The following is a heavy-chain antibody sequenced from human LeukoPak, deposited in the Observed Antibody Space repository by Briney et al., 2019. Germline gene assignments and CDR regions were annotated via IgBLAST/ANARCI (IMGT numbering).Heavy chain of an antibody. CDR1: GFSFSTYA. Sequence: PGGSLRLSCAASGFSFSTYAMNWVRQAPGKGLEWVSLISGDGESTYADSVKGRFTLSRDNSKRTLYLQMNSLRAEDTAVYYCAKGFRGAATDAFDIWGQGTVVTVSS. CDR2: ISGDGEST. D-gene: IGHD3-10*01. CDR3: AKGFRGAATDAFDI. J-gene: IGHJ3*02. V-gene: IGHV3-23*01.